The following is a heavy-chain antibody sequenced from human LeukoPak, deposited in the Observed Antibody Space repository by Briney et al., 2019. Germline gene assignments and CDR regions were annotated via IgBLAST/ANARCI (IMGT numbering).Heavy chain of an antibody. CDR2: VYYSGST. V-gene: IGHV4-59*01. CDR1: GGSISSYY. CDR3: ARTGPRQLIDY. Sequence: SETLSLTCTVSGGSISSYYWSWIRQPPGKGLEWIGYVYYSGSTNYNPSLKSRVTIPVDTSKNQFSLKLTSVTAADTAVYYCARTGPRQLIDYWGQGTLVTVSS. J-gene: IGHJ4*02. D-gene: IGHD6-19*01.